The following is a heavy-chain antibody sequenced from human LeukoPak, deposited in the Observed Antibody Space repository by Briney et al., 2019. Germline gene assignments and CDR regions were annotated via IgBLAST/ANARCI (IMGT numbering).Heavy chain of an antibody. CDR3: ARGMVWGSPFDAFDI. D-gene: IGHD2-8*01. J-gene: IGHJ3*02. Sequence: PSETLSLTCTVSGYSISSGYYWGWIRKPPGKGLEWIGYIYYSGSTNYNPSLKSRVTISVDTSKNQFSLKLSSVTAADTAVYYCARGMVWGSPFDAFDIWGQGTMVTVSS. CDR1: GYSISSGYY. V-gene: IGHV4-61*01. CDR2: IYYSGST.